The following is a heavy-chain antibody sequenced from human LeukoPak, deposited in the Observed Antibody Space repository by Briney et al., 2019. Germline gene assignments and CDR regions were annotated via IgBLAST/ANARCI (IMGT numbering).Heavy chain of an antibody. J-gene: IGHJ3*01. D-gene: IGHD1-26*01. V-gene: IGHV3-21*01. CDR1: GFTFSSYT. Sequence: GGSLRLSCAASGFTFSSYTMNWVRQAPGKGLEWVSSISITSDYIYSPDSMKGRFTISRDNAKNSLYLQMNSLRAEDTAVYYCARARSSGSHRVVNAFDVWGQGTMVTVSS. CDR2: ISITSDYI. CDR3: ARARSSGSHRVVNAFDV.